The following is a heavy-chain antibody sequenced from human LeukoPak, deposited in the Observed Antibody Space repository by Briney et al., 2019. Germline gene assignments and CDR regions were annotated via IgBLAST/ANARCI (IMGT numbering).Heavy chain of an antibody. CDR2: IKQDGGES. CDR1: GFTFSSYW. V-gene: IGHV3-7*01. J-gene: IGHJ4*02. Sequence: GGSLRLSCAASGFTFSSYWMNWVRQAPGKGLEWVANIKQDGGESHFVDSVKGRFTISRDNAKNSLYMQMNSLRVEDTAVYYCARNWSPYDYWGQGTLVTVSS. CDR3: ARNWSPYDY.